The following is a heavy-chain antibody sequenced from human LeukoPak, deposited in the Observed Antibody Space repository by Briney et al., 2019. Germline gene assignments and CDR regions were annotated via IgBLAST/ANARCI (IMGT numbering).Heavy chain of an antibody. CDR3: TGTKVAFGI. V-gene: IGHV4-59*01. CDR2: IYYSGST. CDR1: GGSISSYY. D-gene: IGHD2-8*01. Sequence: SETLSLTCTVSGGSISSYYWSWIRQPPGKGLEWIGYIYYSGSTNYNPSLKSRVTISVDTSKNQFSLKLSSVTAADTAVYYCTGTKVAFGIWGQGTMVTVSS. J-gene: IGHJ3*02.